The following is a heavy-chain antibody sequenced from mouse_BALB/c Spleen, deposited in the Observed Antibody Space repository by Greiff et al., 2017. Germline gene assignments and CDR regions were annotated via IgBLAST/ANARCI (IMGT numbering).Heavy chain of an antibody. V-gene: IGHV3-2*02. CDR3: ARDDYDPFAY. CDR1: GYSITSDYA. D-gene: IGHD2-4*01. J-gene: IGHJ3*01. CDR2: ISYSGST. Sequence: VQLQQSGPGLVKPSQSLSLTCTVTGYSITSDYAWNWIRQFPGNKLEWMGYISYSGSTSYNPSLKSRISITRDTSKNQFFLQLNSVTTEDTATYYCARDDYDPFAYWGQGTLVTVSA.